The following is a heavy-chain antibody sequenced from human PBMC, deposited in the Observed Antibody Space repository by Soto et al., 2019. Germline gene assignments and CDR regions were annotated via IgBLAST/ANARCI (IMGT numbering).Heavy chain of an antibody. CDR1: GDTFTSSD. V-gene: IGHV1-8*01. J-gene: IGHJ4*02. CDR3: ARQKVDARDY. CDR2: MNPNSGNT. Sequence: QVQLVQSGAEVKKPGASVKVSCKASGDTFTSSDTNWVRQATGQGLEWMGWMNPNSGNTGYAQKFQGRVTMTRNTSISTAYLARSSLRSEDTAVYYCARQKVDARDYWGQGTLVTVSS. D-gene: IGHD2-15*01.